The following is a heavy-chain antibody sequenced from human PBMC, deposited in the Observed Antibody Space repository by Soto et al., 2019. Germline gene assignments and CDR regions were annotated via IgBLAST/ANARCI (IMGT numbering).Heavy chain of an antibody. D-gene: IGHD2-15*01. V-gene: IGHV4-59*01. J-gene: IGHJ4*02. Sequence: SETLSLTCTVSGGSISSYYWSWIRQPPGKGLEWIGYIYYSGSTNYNPSLKSRVTISVDTSKNQFSLKLSSVTAADTAVYYCAAGVVVVAANIDYWGQGTLVTVSS. CDR3: AAGVVVVAANIDY. CDR1: GGSISSYY. CDR2: IYYSGST.